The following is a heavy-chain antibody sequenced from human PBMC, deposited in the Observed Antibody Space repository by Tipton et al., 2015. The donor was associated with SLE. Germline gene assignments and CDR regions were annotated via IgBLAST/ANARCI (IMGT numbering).Heavy chain of an antibody. CDR3: ARVGGSGSYLYYYGMDV. CDR1: GFTFSSYE. J-gene: IGHJ6*02. D-gene: IGHD3-10*01. CDR2: ISSSGSTI. Sequence: SLRLSCAASGFTFSSYEMNWVRQAPGKGLEWVSYISSSGSTIYYADSVKGRFTISRDNAKNSLYLQMNSLRAEDTAVYYCARVGGSGSYLYYYGMDVWGQGTTVNVSS. V-gene: IGHV3-48*03.